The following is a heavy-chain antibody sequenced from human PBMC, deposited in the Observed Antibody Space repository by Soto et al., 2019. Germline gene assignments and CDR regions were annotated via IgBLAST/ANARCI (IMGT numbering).Heavy chain of an antibody. V-gene: IGHV1-8*01. CDR1: GYSFSFYD. J-gene: IGHJ4*02. D-gene: IGHD4-17*01. CDR2: MNPNSGNT. Sequence: GASVKVSCKASGYSFSFYDINWVRQATGQGLEWMGWMNPNSGNTGYAQKFQGRVTMTRNTSISTAYMELSGLRSEDTAVYYCARTLYGDNVDYWGQGTLVTVSS. CDR3: ARTLYGDNVDY.